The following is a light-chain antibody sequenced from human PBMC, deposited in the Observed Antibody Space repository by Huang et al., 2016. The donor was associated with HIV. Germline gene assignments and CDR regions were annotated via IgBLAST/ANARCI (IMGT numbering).Light chain of an antibody. CDR2: WAS. CDR1: RSILYHSNNKNY. V-gene: IGKV4-1*01. CDR3: QQYYTTPGT. J-gene: IGKJ3*01. Sequence: DIVLTQSPDSLAVSLGERATINCRSSRSILYHSNNKNYLAWHQQKQGQSPKLLIYWASTRESGVPDRFSGSGSETDFTLTISSLQAEDVAVYFCQQYYTTPGTFGPGTTVHIK.